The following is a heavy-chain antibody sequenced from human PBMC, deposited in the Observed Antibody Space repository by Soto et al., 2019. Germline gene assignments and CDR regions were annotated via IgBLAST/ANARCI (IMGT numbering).Heavy chain of an antibody. CDR1: GGTFSSYA. V-gene: IGHV1-69*06. J-gene: IGHJ4*02. D-gene: IGHD3-22*01. CDR3: ASHYDSSGYSFDY. Sequence: GASVKVSCKASGGTFSSYAISWVRQAPGQGLEWMGGIIPIFGTANYAQKFQGRVTITADKSTSTAYMELSSLRSEDTAVYYCASHYDSSGYSFDYWGQGTLVTVSS. CDR2: IIPIFGTA.